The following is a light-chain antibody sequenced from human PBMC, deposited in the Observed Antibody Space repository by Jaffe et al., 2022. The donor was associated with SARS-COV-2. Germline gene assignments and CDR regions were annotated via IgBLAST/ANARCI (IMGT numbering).Light chain of an antibody. CDR3: QQYYSTPHT. J-gene: IGKJ2*01. V-gene: IGKV4-1*01. Sequence: DIVMTQSPDSLAVSLGERATINCKSSQSLLYKSNNKNYLAWYQQKPGQPPKLLIYWASTRESGVPGRFSGSGSGTDFTLTISSLQAEDVAIYYCQQYYSTPHTFGQGTRLESK. CDR1: QSLLYKSNNKNY. CDR2: WAS.